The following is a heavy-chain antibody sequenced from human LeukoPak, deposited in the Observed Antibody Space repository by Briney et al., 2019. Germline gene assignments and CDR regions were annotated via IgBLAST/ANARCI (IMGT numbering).Heavy chain of an antibody. V-gene: IGHV1-46*01. Sequence: ASVKVSCKASGYTFTSYYMHWVRQAPGQGLEWMGIINPSGGSTSYAQKFQGRVTMTRDTSTSTVYMELSSLRSEDTAVYYCATLGPSAYDNSGYYLGYWGQGTLVTVSS. J-gene: IGHJ4*02. CDR3: ATLGPSAYDNSGYYLGY. D-gene: IGHD3-22*01. CDR1: GYTFTSYY. CDR2: INPSGGST.